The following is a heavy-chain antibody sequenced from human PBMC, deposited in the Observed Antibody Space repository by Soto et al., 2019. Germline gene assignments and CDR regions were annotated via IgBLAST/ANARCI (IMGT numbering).Heavy chain of an antibody. J-gene: IGHJ5*02. D-gene: IGHD6-19*01. V-gene: IGHV4-59*08. CDR1: GGSISSYY. CDR3: VRHRESSGWLNWFDP. Sequence: SETLSLTCTVSGGSISSYYWSWIRQPPGKGLEWIGYIYSSGSTNFNPSLKSRVTISVDTSKNQFSLKLSSVTAADTAVYYCVRHRESSGWLNWFDPWGQGTLVTVSS. CDR2: IYSSGST.